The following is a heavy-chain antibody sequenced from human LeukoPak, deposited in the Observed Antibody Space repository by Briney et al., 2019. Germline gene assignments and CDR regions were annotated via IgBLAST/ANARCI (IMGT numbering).Heavy chain of an antibody. CDR3: ARDLGGELLPTYYFDY. CDR2: IYYSGST. CDR1: GGSISSSNYY. J-gene: IGHJ4*02. D-gene: IGHD1-26*01. Sequence: PSETLSLTCTVSGGSISSSNYYWGWIRQPPGKGLEWIATIYYSGSTYYNPSLKSRVTISVDTSKNQFSLKLSSVTAADTAVYYCARDLGGELLPTYYFDYWGQGTLVTVSS. V-gene: IGHV4-39*07.